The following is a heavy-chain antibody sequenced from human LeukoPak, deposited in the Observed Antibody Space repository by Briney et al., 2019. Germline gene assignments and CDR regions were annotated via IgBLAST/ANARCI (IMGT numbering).Heavy chain of an antibody. J-gene: IGHJ4*02. CDR1: GGSFSGHY. Sequence: SETLSLTCAVYGGSFSGHYWSWIRQPPGKGLEWIGEINHSGSTNYNLSLKSRVTISVDTSKNQFSLKLSSVTAADTAVYYCARYFGAYWGQGTLVTVSS. CDR2: INHSGST. V-gene: IGHV4-34*01. CDR3: ARYFGAY. D-gene: IGHD2-21*01.